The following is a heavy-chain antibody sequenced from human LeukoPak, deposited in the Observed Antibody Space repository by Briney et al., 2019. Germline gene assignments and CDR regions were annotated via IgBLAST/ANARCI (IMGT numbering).Heavy chain of an antibody. CDR1: GFTSDDYA. D-gene: IGHD3-22*01. V-gene: IGHV3-43*02. J-gene: IGHJ6*02. CDR2: ISGDGGST. Sequence: GGSLRLSCAASGFTSDDYAMHWVRQAPGKGLEWVSLISGDGGSTYYADSVKGRFTISRENAKSSLYPQMNSLRAGDTAVYYCARGPRYGSSDYPNYGMDVWGQGTTVTVSS. CDR3: ARGPRYGSSDYPNYGMDV.